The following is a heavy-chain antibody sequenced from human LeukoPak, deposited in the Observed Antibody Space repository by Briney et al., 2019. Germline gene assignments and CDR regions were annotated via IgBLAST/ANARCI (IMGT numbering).Heavy chain of an antibody. CDR2: ISGVSSYI. J-gene: IGHJ4*02. CDR1: GFTFSTYA. D-gene: IGHD2-2*01. CDR3: ARGIVVVPGATRGHFDY. V-gene: IGHV3-21*01. Sequence: GGPLRLSCPASGFTFSTYAMHWVRQAPGKGLEWVASISGVSSYIYYTASVEGGFAIYNHNTKKSLYLQMNSLRDEDTAVYYCARGIVVVPGATRGHFDYWGQGTLVTVSS.